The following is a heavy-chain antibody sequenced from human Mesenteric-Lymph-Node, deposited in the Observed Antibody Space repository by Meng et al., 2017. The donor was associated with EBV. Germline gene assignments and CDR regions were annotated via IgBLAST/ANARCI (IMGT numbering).Heavy chain of an antibody. CDR3: ARGGSGWYQVGSY. D-gene: IGHD6-19*01. J-gene: IGHJ4*02. Sequence: GKLTDSGLGLGNASVTLALTWAVSGGSIRGSNWGSWGRQPPGKGLEWIGEIYHSGSTNYNPSLKSRVTISVDKSKNQFSLKLSSVTAADTAVYYCARGGSGWYQVGSYWGQGTLVTVSS. V-gene: IGHV4-4*02. CDR2: IYHSGST. CDR1: GGSIRGSNW.